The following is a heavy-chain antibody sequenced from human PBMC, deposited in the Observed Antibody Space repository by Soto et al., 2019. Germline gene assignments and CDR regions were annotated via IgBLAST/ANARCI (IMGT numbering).Heavy chain of an antibody. D-gene: IGHD5-18*01. CDR2: ISYDGNKK. Sequence: QVQLVESGGGVVQPGRSLRLSCAASGFTFSSYAMHWVRQPPGKGLEWVAGISYDGNKKYYAESVKGRFTISRDNSKNTLYMQMNSLRAEDTAVYYCATDRAWIQLWSPFFDYWGQGTLVTVSS. CDR1: GFTFSSYA. CDR3: ATDRAWIQLWSPFFDY. V-gene: IGHV3-30-3*01. J-gene: IGHJ4*02.